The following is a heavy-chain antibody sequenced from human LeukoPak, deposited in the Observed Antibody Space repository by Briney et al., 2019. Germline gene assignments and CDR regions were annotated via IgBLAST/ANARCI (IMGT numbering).Heavy chain of an antibody. V-gene: IGHV4-31*03. D-gene: IGHD5-12*01. Sequence: SQTLCLTCTVSGGSISSGGYYWSWIRQHPGKGLEWIGYIYYSGSTYYNPSLKSRVTISVDTSKNQFSLKLSSVTAADTAVYYCAASLSGYDYGFFDYWGQGTLVTVSS. CDR1: GGSISSGGYY. CDR3: AASLSGYDYGFFDY. J-gene: IGHJ4*02. CDR2: IYYSGST.